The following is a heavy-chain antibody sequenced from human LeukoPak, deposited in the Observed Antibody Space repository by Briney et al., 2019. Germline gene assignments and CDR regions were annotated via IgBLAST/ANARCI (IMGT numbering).Heavy chain of an antibody. Sequence: GGSLRLSCAASGFTFSSYGMHWVRQAPGKGLEWVAFIRYDGSNKYYADSVKGRFTISRDNSKNTLYLQMNSLRAEDTAVYYCAKDGCSSTSCSLIDWGQGTLVSVSS. V-gene: IGHV3-30*02. CDR3: AKDGCSSTSCSLID. J-gene: IGHJ4*02. D-gene: IGHD2-2*01. CDR1: GFTFSSYG. CDR2: IRYDGSNK.